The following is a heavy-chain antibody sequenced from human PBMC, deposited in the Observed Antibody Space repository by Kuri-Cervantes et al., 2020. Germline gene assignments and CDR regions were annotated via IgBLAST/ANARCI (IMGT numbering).Heavy chain of an antibody. V-gene: IGHV1-69*13. CDR2: IIPIFGTA. J-gene: IGHJ3*02. Sequence: SVKVSCKASGYTFTSYGISWVRQAPGQGLEWMGGIIPIFGTANYAQKFQGRVTITADESTSTAYMELSSLRSEDTAVYYCARHDTILRGVMTGGAFDIWGQGTKVTVSS. CDR3: ARHDTILRGVMTGGAFDI. D-gene: IGHD3-10*01. CDR1: GYTFTSYG.